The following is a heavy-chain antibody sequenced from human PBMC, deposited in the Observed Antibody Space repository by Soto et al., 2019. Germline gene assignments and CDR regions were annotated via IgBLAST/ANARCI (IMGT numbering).Heavy chain of an antibody. CDR1: GFTFTRYS. CDR2: ISSTTNYI. V-gene: IGHV3-21*06. J-gene: IGHJ4*02. CDR3: ARESEDLTSNFDY. Sequence: GGSLRLSCAASGFTFTRYSMSWVRQAPGKGLEWVSSISSTTNYIYYGDSMKGRFTISRDNAKNSLYLEMNSLRAEDTAVYYCARESEDLTSNFDYWGQGTLVTVSS.